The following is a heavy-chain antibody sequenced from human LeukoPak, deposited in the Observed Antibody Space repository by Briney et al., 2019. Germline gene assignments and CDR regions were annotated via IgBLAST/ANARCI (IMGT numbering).Heavy chain of an antibody. CDR1: GFTFSDSW. CDR2: TNQDGSVR. J-gene: IGHJ4*02. D-gene: IGHD6-6*01. CDR3: ARASRSTSSEC. V-gene: IGHV3-7*01. Sequence: GGSLRLSCATSGFTFSDSWMSWFRQAPGKGLEWVAITNQDGSVRFYVDSVKGRFTISRDNAKNSLYLYMNSLGVEDTAVYFCARASRSTSSECWGQGILVTVSS.